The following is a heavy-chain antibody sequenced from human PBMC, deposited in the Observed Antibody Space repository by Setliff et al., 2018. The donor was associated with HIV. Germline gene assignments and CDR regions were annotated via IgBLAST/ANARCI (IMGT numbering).Heavy chain of an antibody. CDR3: ARDPGMQLRYAFDF. V-gene: IGHV3-21*01. CDR1: GFTFSNYN. D-gene: IGHD3-9*01. Sequence: GGSLRLSCAASGFTFSNYNMNWVRQAPGKGLEWVSSISSGGNYIYCRDSMKGRFTISRDNARNSLFLQMNGLRAEDTAVYYCARDPGMQLRYAFDFWGQGTPVTVSS. J-gene: IGHJ4*02. CDR2: ISSGGNYI.